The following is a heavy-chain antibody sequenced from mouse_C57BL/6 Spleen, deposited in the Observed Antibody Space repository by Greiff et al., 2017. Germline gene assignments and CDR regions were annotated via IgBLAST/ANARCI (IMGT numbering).Heavy chain of an antibody. J-gene: IGHJ3*01. V-gene: IGHV1-59*01. CDR2: IDPSDSYT. D-gene: IGHD1-1*01. CDR1: GYTFTSYW. CDR3: ARPYYGSTWFAY. Sequence: QVQLQQPGAELVRPGTSVKLSCKASGYTFTSYWMHWVKQRPGQGLEWIGVIDPSDSYTNYNQKFKGKATLTVDTSSSTAYMQLSSLTSEDSAVYYCARPYYGSTWFAYWGQGTLVTVSA.